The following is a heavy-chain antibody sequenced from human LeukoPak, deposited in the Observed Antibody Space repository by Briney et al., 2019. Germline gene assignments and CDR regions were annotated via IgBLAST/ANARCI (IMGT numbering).Heavy chain of an antibody. D-gene: IGHD3-22*01. CDR2: VVAIFGTA. J-gene: IGHJ4*02. Sequence: SVKVSCKASGGAVSSYAISGVRRTPGQGHEWMGGVVAIFGTANYAQKFQGSVRITTDESTSTAYMELSSLRSEDTAVYYCARDGRYYYDSSGYYYGWVYWGQGTLVTVPS. V-gene: IGHV1-69*05. CDR3: ARDGRYYYDSSGYYYGWVY. CDR1: GGAVSSYA.